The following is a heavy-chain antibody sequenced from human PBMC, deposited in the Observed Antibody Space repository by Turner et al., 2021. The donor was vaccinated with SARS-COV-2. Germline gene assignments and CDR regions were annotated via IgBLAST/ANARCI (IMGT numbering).Heavy chain of an antibody. V-gene: IGHV4-59*08. CDR1: GGSISTYY. CDR2: IYYNGST. D-gene: IGHD3-22*01. J-gene: IGHJ4*02. CDR3: ARRGAYTSGYPL. Sequence: QVQLQESGPGLVKPSETLSLTCTVSGGSISTYYWSWIRQPPGQGLECIGYIYYNGSTNYNPSLKSRVTIAVDTSKNQFSLKLSSVTAADTAVYYCARRGAYTSGYPLWGQGTLVTVSS.